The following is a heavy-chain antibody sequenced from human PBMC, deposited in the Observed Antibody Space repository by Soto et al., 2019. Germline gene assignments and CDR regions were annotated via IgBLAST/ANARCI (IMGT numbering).Heavy chain of an antibody. Sequence: SETLSLTCTVSGGSISSGGYYWSWIRQHPGKGLEWIGYIYYSGSTYYNPSLKSRVTISVDTSKNQFSLKLSSVTAADTAVYYCARARTSEDYDFWSGYYTFNWFDPWGQGTLVTVSS. D-gene: IGHD3-3*01. V-gene: IGHV4-31*03. CDR1: GGSISSGGYY. CDR2: IYYSGST. J-gene: IGHJ5*02. CDR3: ARARTSEDYDFWSGYYTFNWFDP.